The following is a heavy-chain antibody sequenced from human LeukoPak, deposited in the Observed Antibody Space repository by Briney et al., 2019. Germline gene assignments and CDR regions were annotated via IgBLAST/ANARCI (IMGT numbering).Heavy chain of an antibody. D-gene: IGHD3-22*01. Sequence: PGGSLRLSCAASGFTFSSYAMHWVRQAPGKGLEWVAVISYDGSNKYYADSVKGRFTISRDNSKNTLYLQMNSLRAEDTAVYYCARGITFYDSRGLTPFDYWGQGTLVTVSS. CDR2: ISYDGSNK. CDR3: ARGITFYDSRGLTPFDY. J-gene: IGHJ4*02. CDR1: GFTFSSYA. V-gene: IGHV3-30-3*01.